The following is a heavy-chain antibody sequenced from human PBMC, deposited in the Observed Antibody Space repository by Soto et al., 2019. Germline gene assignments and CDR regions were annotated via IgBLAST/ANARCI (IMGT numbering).Heavy chain of an antibody. Sequence: GGSLRLSCAASGFTFSSYAMSWVRQAPGKGLEWVSAISGSGGSTYYADSVKGRFTISRDNSKNTPYLQMNSLRAEDTAVYYCARDESEAPSGWLEQDAFDIWGQGTMVTVSS. CDR3: ARDESEAPSGWLEQDAFDI. J-gene: IGHJ3*02. D-gene: IGHD3-3*01. V-gene: IGHV3-23*01. CDR2: ISGSGGST. CDR1: GFTFSSYA.